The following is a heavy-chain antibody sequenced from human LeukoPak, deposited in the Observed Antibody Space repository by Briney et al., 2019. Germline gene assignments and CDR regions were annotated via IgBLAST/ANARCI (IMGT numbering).Heavy chain of an antibody. CDR2: ISYDGSNK. Sequence: GSLRLSCAASGFTFSSYGMHWVRQAPGKGLEWVAVISYDGSNKYYADSVKGRFTISRDNSKNTLYLQMNSLGAEDTAVYYCAKDRDHAFDIWGQGTMVTVSS. CDR3: AKDRDHAFDI. J-gene: IGHJ3*02. CDR1: GFTFSSYG. V-gene: IGHV3-30*18.